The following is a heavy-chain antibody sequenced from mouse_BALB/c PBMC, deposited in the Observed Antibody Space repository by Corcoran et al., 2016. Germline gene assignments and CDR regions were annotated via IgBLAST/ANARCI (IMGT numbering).Heavy chain of an antibody. J-gene: IGHJ4*01. CDR2: IYWDDDK. CDR3: ARSKVFYAMYY. V-gene: IGHV8-12*01. Sequence: QVTLKESGPGILQPSQTLSLTCSFSGFSMSTYGMGVSWIRQPSGKGLEWLAHIYWDDDKRYNPSLKSRLTISKDTSSKQVFLKITSVDTADTATYYCARSKVFYAMYYWGQGTSVTVSS. CDR1: GFSMSTYGMG.